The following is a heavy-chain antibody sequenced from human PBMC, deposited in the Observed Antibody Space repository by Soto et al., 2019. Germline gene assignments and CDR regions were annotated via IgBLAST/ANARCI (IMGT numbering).Heavy chain of an antibody. CDR3: TRDLAVALIDY. CDR1: GYSFTSYG. Sequence: QVQLVQSGAEVKKPGASVKVSCKDSGYSFTSYGISWVRQAPGQGLEWMGWISAYNGNTKYAQKLQGRVTMTTDTYTSTAYMELWRLRSDDTAVYLCTRDLAVALIDYWGQGTLVTVSS. J-gene: IGHJ4*02. V-gene: IGHV1-18*01. D-gene: IGHD6-19*01. CDR2: ISAYNGNT.